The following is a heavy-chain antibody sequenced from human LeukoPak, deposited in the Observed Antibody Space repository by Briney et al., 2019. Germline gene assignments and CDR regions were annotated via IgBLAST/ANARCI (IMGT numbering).Heavy chain of an antibody. Sequence: PSETLSLTCTVSADSLSSGGHYWAWIRQLPGKGLESIGFIHHSGSSRHNPSLKDRVAISVDASRKQSALRLSSVTAADTAIYYCARGGNRFGGFYFDYWGQGIQVIVSS. CDR3: ARGGNRFGGFYFDY. J-gene: IGHJ4*02. CDR1: ADSLSSGGHY. V-gene: IGHV4-31*03. CDR2: IHHSGSS. D-gene: IGHD3-10*01.